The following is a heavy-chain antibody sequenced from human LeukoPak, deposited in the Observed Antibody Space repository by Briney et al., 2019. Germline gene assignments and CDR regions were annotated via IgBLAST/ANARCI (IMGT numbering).Heavy chain of an antibody. Sequence: GGSLRLSCAAPGFTFNNYGMHWVRQAPGKGLEWVAFIRYNGNNQYYADSVKGRFTISRDNSKNTLYLQMNSLKGDDTAVYYCAKDSAFYYIDVWGKGTTVIISS. D-gene: IGHD3-10*01. CDR3: AKDSAFYYIDV. CDR2: IRYNGNNQ. CDR1: GFTFNNYG. J-gene: IGHJ6*03. V-gene: IGHV3-30*02.